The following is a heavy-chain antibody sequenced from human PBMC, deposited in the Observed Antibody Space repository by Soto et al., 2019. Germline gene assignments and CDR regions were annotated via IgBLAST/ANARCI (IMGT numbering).Heavy chain of an antibody. CDR2: ISAYNGNT. V-gene: IGHV1-18*01. J-gene: IGHJ5*02. CDR1: GYTFTSYG. Sequence: ASVKVSCKASGYTFTSYGISWVRQAPGQGLEWMGWISAYNGNTNYAQKLQGRVTMTTDTSTGTAYMELRSLRSDDTAVYYCARSSGSSPSTWFDPWGQGTLVTVSS. CDR3: ARSSGSSPSTWFDP. D-gene: IGHD1-26*01.